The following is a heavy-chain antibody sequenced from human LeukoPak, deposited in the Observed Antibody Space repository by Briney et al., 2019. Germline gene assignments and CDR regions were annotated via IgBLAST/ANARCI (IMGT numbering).Heavy chain of an antibody. D-gene: IGHD3-9*01. CDR3: ARGTISGSRSFDP. V-gene: IGHV1-8*03. CDR2: VNPNSGNR. Sequence: GASVKVSCKASGYTFTNYDINWVRQATGQGLEWMGWVNPNSGNRGYAQKFQGRLTITGNTSISTAYLDLSSLRSDDTAVYYCARGTISGSRSFDPWGQGTLVTVSS. CDR1: GYTFTNYD. J-gene: IGHJ5*02.